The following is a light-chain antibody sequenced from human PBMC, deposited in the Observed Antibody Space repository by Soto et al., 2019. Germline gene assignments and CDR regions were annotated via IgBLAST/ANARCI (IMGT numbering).Light chain of an antibody. CDR3: SSYRSSNTYV. CDR2: EVT. V-gene: IGLV2-14*01. Sequence: QSVLTQPASVSGSPGQSITISCTVTSSDVGDYNYVSWYQKHPGKAPNLMIYEVTNRPSGVSNRFSGPKSGNTASLTISGLQAEDEADYYCSSYRSSNTYVFGSGTKVTVL. CDR1: SSDVGDYNY. J-gene: IGLJ1*01.